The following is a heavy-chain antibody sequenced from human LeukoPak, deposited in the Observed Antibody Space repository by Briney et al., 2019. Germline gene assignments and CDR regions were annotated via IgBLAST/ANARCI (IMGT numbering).Heavy chain of an antibody. CDR1: GNTFTGYY. CDR2: INPNSGGT. J-gene: IGHJ5*02. D-gene: IGHD2-2*03. V-gene: IGHV1-2*02. Sequence: GASVKVSCKASGNTFTGYYMHWVRQAPGQGLEWTGWINPNSGGTNYAQKFQGRVTMARDTSTSTAYMELSRLRSDDTAVYYCARLGIVVVPAAIRHNWFDPWGQGTLVTVSS. CDR3: ARLGIVVVPAAIRHNWFDP.